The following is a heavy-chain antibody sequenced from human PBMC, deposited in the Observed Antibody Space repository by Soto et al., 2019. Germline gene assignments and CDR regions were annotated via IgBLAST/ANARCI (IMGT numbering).Heavy chain of an antibody. D-gene: IGHD2-15*01. Sequence: RLLLEKGLEWIGYIYHSGSTNYNPSLESRVTMSVDTSKNQFSLKLSSVAAADTAVYYCARAYCSGGSCWAWSNWFDHWGQGRLLTV. CDR3: ARAYCSGGSCWAWSNWFDH. J-gene: IGHJ5*02. V-gene: IGHV4-59*08. CDR2: IYHSGST.